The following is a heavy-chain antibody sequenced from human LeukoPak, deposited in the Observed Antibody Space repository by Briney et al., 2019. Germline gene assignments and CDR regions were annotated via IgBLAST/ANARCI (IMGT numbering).Heavy chain of an antibody. V-gene: IGHV4-39*07. D-gene: IGHD6-13*01. Sequence: SETLSLTCTVSGGSISTSSYYWGWVRQPPGKGLEWIGNIFYSGRTYYSPSLKSRVTISLDTSRNQCSLKLNSVTAADTAVYYCARDRTAYSSSWSLNPYYYYCYMDVWGKGTTVTISS. CDR3: ARDRTAYSSSWSLNPYYYYCYMDV. CDR1: GGSISTSSYY. CDR2: IFYSGRT. J-gene: IGHJ6*03.